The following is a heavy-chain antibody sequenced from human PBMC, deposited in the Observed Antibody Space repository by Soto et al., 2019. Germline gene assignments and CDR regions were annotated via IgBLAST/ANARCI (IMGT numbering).Heavy chain of an antibody. J-gene: IGHJ4*02. V-gene: IGHV3-33*01. CDR3: ARTRDYDLPLDY. Sequence: PGGSLRLSCAASGFTFSSYGMHWVRQAPGKGLEWVAVIWYDGSNKYYADSVKGRFTISRDDSKNTLYLQMNSLRAEDTAVYYCARTRDYDLPLDYWGQGTLVTVSS. CDR1: GFTFSSYG. CDR2: IWYDGSNK. D-gene: IGHD4-17*01.